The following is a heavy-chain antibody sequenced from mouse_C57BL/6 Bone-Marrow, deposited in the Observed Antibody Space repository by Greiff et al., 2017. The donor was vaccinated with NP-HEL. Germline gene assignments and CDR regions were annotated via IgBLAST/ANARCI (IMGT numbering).Heavy chain of an antibody. CDR3: ARSGFITTVDFDY. J-gene: IGHJ2*01. Sequence: VQLQQPGAELVKPGASVKLSCKASGYTFTSYWMHWVKQRPGQGLEWIGMIHPNSGSTNYNEKFKSKATLTVDKSSSTAYMQLSSLTSEDSAVYYCARSGFITTVDFDYWGQGTTLTGSS. CDR1: GYTFTSYW. V-gene: IGHV1-64*01. CDR2: IHPNSGST. D-gene: IGHD1-1*01.